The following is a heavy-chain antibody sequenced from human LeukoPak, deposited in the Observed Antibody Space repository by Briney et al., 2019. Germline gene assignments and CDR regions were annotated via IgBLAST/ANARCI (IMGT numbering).Heavy chain of an antibody. V-gene: IGHV3-53*01. Sequence: PGGSLRLSCAASGFTFSSYAMSWVRQAPGKGLEWVSVIYSGGSTYYADSVKGRFTISRDTSKNTVYLQMNNLRVEDTAVYYCARGGFFDYWGQGTLVTVSS. J-gene: IGHJ4*02. CDR2: IYSGGST. D-gene: IGHD2-15*01. CDR3: ARGGFFDY. CDR1: GFTFSSYA.